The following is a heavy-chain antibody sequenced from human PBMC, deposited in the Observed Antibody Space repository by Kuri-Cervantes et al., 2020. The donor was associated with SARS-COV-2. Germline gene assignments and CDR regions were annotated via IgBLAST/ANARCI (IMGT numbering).Heavy chain of an antibody. CDR1: GVSISSGSNY. D-gene: IGHD4/OR15-4a*01. CDR3: ARDRWVLHDY. Sequence: LRLSCTVSGVSISSGSNYWSWIRPPEGKGLEWIGRIYTSGSTNNNPSLKSRVTISVDTYKNQFSLKLSSVTAADTAVYYCARDRWVLHDYWGQGTLVTVSS. CDR2: IYTSGST. V-gene: IGHV4-61*02. J-gene: IGHJ4*02.